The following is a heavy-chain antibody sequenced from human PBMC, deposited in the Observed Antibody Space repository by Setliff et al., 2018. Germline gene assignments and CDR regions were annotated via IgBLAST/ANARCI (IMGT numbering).Heavy chain of an antibody. Sequence: GGSLRLSCRASGFTFSDFAMNWVRQAPGQGLEWVASISGSGDTTYYADSVKGRFTLSRDNSENTLYLQMNSLRPEDTAVYYCAKELIEVMMTGLEFWGQGSMVTVSS. D-gene: IGHD3-22*01. J-gene: IGHJ4*02. CDR3: AKELIEVMMTGLEF. CDR1: GFTFSDFA. CDR2: ISGSGDTT. V-gene: IGHV3-23*01.